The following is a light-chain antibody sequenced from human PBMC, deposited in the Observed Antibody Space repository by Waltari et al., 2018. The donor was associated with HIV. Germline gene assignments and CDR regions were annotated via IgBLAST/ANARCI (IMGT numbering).Light chain of an antibody. CDR3: CSCPRSGIRYV. J-gene: IGLJ1*01. CDR2: EVT. CDR1: SSNVGSDDL. Sequence: QSALTQPASVSGSPGQSITISCTGTSSNVGSDDLVSWYQQHPGEAPKLLIYEVTKRPSGVFNRFSGSKSGNTASLTIAGLQAEDEADYYCCSCPRSGIRYVFGTGTKVTVL. V-gene: IGLV2-23*02.